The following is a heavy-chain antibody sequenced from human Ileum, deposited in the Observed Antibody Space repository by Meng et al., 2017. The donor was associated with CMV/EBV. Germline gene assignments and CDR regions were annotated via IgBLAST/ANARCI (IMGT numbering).Heavy chain of an antibody. CDR2: IYTSGST. Sequence: VRRQVSGPAPVNPSAPSSRPCSVSRGSISSDSWSWIRQPAGKGLEWIGRIYTSGSTNYNPSLKSRVTMSVDTSKTQFSLKLSSVTAADTAVYYCARGPYSSSWSSFDYWGQGTLVTVSS. CDR1: RGSISSDS. J-gene: IGHJ4*02. V-gene: IGHV4-4*07. CDR3: ARGPYSSSWSSFDY. D-gene: IGHD6-13*01.